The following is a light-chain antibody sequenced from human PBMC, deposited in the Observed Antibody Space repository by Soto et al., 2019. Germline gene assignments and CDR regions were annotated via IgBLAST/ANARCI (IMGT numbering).Light chain of an antibody. Sequence: EIVLTQSPGTLSLSPGERATLSCRASQSVSNSYLAWYQQKAGQAPRLLIYGASSRATGIPDRFSGSGSGTDFTLTISRLEPEDFAVYFCQQYGNSPWTFGQGTKVQSK. V-gene: IGKV3-20*01. J-gene: IGKJ1*01. CDR2: GAS. CDR1: QSVSNSY. CDR3: QQYGNSPWT.